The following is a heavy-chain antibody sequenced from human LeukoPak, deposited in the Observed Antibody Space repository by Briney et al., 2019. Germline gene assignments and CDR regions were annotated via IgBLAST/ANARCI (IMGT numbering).Heavy chain of an antibody. CDR2: IYSSGST. D-gene: IGHD2-2*01. V-gene: IGHV4-4*07. CDR3: ARDQIQGYCSSTRCPNYFDY. Sequence: PSETLSLTCTVSGGSISTYYWSWIRQPAGKGLEWIGRIYSSGSTNYNPSLKSRVTMSVDTSKNQFPLRLSSVTAADTVVYYCARDQIQGYCSSTRCPNYFDYWGQRTLVTVSS. J-gene: IGHJ4*02. CDR1: GGSISTYY.